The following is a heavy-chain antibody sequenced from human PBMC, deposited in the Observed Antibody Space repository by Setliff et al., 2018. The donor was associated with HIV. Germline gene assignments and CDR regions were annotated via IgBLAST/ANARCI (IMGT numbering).Heavy chain of an antibody. J-gene: IGHJ5*02. V-gene: IGHV5-51*01. Sequence: GESLKISCKGFGYSFTNFLIGWVRQMPGKGLEWVGIVSPGDSGTSYSPSFQGQVTMSADKSISTAYLQWSSLKASDTAMYYCARPLGRSSSQGWFDPWGQGTLVTVPQ. CDR3: ARPLGRSSSQGWFDP. CDR2: VSPGDSGT. CDR1: GYSFTNFL. D-gene: IGHD6-6*01.